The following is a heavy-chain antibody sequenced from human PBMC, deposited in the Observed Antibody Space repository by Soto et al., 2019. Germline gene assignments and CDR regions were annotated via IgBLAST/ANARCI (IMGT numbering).Heavy chain of an antibody. CDR1: GFTFSNNA. Sequence: QVQLVESGGGVVQPGTSLRLSCATSGFTFSNNAMHWVRQAPGKGLEWVAEIWDDGSNKYYADSVKGRFTISRDNSKNTVYLQMNSLRAEDMAVYYCARDGQNQSPYAMDVWGQGTTVTVSS. CDR2: IWDDGSNK. J-gene: IGHJ6*02. CDR3: ARDGQNQSPYAMDV. V-gene: IGHV3-33*01.